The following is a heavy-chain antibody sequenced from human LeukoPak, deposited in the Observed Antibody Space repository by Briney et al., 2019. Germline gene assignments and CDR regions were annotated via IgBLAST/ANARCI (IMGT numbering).Heavy chain of an antibody. CDR1: GSTFTAYS. CDR3: ATGGLYSRSET. V-gene: IGHV3-21*01. Sequence: PGESLRLSCVVSGSTFTAYSMNWVRQAPGMGLEWVSSISTGTNYKYYADSVKGRFTISRDNDKNSVYLQMNSLRVGETAVYYGATGGLYSRSETWGQETLVIVSS. CDR2: ISTGTNYK. J-gene: IGHJ5*02. D-gene: IGHD6-6*01.